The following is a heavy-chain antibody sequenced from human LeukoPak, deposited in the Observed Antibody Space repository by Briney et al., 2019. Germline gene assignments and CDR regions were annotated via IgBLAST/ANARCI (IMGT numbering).Heavy chain of an antibody. Sequence: PSETLSLTCAVYGGSFSGYYWSWLRQPPGKGLEWIGEINHSGSTNYNPSLKSRVTISVDTSKNQFSLKLSSVTAADTAVYYCARDRRYPIVVVVAATPLGWYFDLWGRGTLVTASS. CDR1: GGSFSGYY. CDR3: ARDRRYPIVVVVAATPLGWYFDL. D-gene: IGHD2-15*01. J-gene: IGHJ2*01. V-gene: IGHV4-34*01. CDR2: INHSGST.